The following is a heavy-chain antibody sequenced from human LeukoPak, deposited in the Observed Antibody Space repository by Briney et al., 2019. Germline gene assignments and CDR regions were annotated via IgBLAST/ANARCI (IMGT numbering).Heavy chain of an antibody. Sequence: GESLKISCKGSGYSFTSHWIAWVRQMPGERLQWMGVIHPGDSDTRYSPSFQGQVTISVDKSITTAYLQWSSLKASDTAVYYCARQDTNGWYPEFWGQGTLVTVSS. V-gene: IGHV5-51*01. D-gene: IGHD6-19*01. CDR3: ARQDTNGWYPEF. CDR2: IHPGDSDT. CDR1: GYSFTSHW. J-gene: IGHJ4*02.